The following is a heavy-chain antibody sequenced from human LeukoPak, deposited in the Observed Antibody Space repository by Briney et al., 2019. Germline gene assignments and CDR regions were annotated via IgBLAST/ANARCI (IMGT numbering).Heavy chain of an antibody. J-gene: IGHJ5*02. CDR2: IYHSGST. D-gene: IGHD3-10*01. CDR3: ARAGSYYGSGDNWFDP. V-gene: IGHV4-4*02. CDR1: GGSISSSNW. Sequence: SETLSLSCAVSGGSISSSNWWSWVRQPPGKGLEWIGEIYHSGSTNYNPSLKSRVTISVDKSKNQFSLKLSSVTAADTAVYYCARAGSYYGSGDNWFDPWGQGTLVTVSS.